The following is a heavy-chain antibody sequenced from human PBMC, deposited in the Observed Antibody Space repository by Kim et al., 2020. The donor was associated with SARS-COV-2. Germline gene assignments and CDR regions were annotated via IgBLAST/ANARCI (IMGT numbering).Heavy chain of an antibody. CDR1: GYTFTSYA. J-gene: IGHJ4*02. V-gene: IGHV1-3*01. D-gene: IGHD3-3*01. Sequence: ASVKVSCKASGYTFTSYAMHWVRQAPGQRLEWMGWMNAGNGNTKYSQKFQGRVTITRDTSASTAYMELSSLRSEDTAVYYCARGITIFGVPFDYWGQGTLVTDSS. CDR2: MNAGNGNT. CDR3: ARGITIFGVPFDY.